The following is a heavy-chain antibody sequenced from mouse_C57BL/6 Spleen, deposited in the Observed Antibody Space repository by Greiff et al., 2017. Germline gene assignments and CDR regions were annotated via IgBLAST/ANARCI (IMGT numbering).Heavy chain of an antibody. CDR3: ARGGYYYGSSDWYFGV. Sequence: QVQLQQPGAELVKPGASVKLSCKASGYTFTSYWMHWVKQRPGQGLAWIGMIHPNSGSTNYNEKFKSKATLTVDKSSSTAYMQLSSLTSEDSAVYYCARGGYYYGSSDWYFGVWGTGTTGTVSS. CDR1: GYTFTSYW. V-gene: IGHV1-64*01. J-gene: IGHJ1*03. D-gene: IGHD1-1*01. CDR2: IHPNSGST.